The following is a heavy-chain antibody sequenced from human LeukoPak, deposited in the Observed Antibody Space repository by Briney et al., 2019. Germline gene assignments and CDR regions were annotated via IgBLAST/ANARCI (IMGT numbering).Heavy chain of an antibody. CDR3: ASSPAYSSSWYAIDN. D-gene: IGHD6-13*01. CDR2: IGTAGDT. J-gene: IGHJ4*02. Sequence: GGSLRLSCAASGFTFSNYDMHWVRQAAGKGLELVSGIGTAGDTYYPGSVKGRFTISRENAKNSLYLQMNSLSAEDTAVYYCASSPAYSSSWYAIDNWGQGTLVTVSS. V-gene: IGHV3-13*01. CDR1: GFTFSNYD.